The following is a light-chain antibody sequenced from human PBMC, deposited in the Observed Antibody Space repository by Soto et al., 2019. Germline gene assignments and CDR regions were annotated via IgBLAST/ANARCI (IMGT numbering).Light chain of an antibody. Sequence: QSALTQPASVSGSPGQSITISCTGTSSDVGGYNYVSWYQQHPGKAPKLMIYEVSNRPSGVSNRFSASKSGNTASLTISGLQAEDEADYYCSSYTNSSTPVVFGGGTKLTVL. J-gene: IGLJ2*01. CDR3: SSYTNSSTPVV. CDR2: EVS. V-gene: IGLV2-14*01. CDR1: SSDVGGYNY.